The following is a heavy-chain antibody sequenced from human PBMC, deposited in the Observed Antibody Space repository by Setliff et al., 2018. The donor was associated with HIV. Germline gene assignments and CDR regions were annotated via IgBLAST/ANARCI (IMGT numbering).Heavy chain of an antibody. V-gene: IGHV4-34*01. CDR3: AVLTHYYGSGSSGPTDYYYYMDV. D-gene: IGHD3-10*01. Sequence: KPSETLSLTCAVYGGSFSGYDWSWIRQPPGKGLEWIGEINHSGSTNYNPSLKSRVTISVDTSKNQFSLKLSSVTAADTAVYYCAVLTHYYGSGSSGPTDYYYYMDVWGKGTTVTAP. CDR1: GGSFSGYD. J-gene: IGHJ6*03. CDR2: INHSGST.